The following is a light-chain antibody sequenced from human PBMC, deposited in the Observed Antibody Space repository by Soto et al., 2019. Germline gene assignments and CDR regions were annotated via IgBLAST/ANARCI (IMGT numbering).Light chain of an antibody. Sequence: EIVLTQSPGTLSLSPGERATLSCRASQSVNSNYLAWYQQKRGQAPRLLIYDAYNRATGIPPRFSGSGSGTDFTLTISSLEPEDSAVYYCQQRQYWPPITFGQGTRLET. CDR2: DAY. CDR1: QSVNSNY. J-gene: IGKJ5*01. CDR3: QQRQYWPPIT. V-gene: IGKV3D-20*02.